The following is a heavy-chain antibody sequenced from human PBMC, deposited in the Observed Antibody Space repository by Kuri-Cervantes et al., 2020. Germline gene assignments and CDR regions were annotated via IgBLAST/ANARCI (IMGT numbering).Heavy chain of an antibody. V-gene: IGHV4-34*01. Sequence: SETLSLTCAVHGGSFSGYYWSWIRQPPGKGLEWIGEINHSGSTNYNPSLKSRVTISVDTSKNQFSLKLSSVTAADTAVYYCARGYDSSGYYYKSPWSSYYGMDVWGQGTTVTVSS. CDR1: GGSFSGYY. CDR2: INHSGST. D-gene: IGHD3-22*01. CDR3: ARGYDSSGYYYKSPWSSYYGMDV. J-gene: IGHJ6*02.